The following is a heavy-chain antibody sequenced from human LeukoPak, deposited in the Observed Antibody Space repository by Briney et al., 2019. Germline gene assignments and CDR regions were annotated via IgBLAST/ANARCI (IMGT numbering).Heavy chain of an antibody. J-gene: IGHJ4*02. CDR1: GYTFDDNY. V-gene: IGHV1-69-2*01. CDR2: VDPKDGET. CDR3: TTTNVGNSPRDY. D-gene: IGHD3-3*01. Sequence: ASVKISCKASGYTFDDNYMHWVQQAPGKGPEWMGFVDPKDGETVYAEKFQDGVTLSADTSIDTAYMELSSLTSEDTAMYYCTTTNVGNSPRDYWGQGTLVTVSS.